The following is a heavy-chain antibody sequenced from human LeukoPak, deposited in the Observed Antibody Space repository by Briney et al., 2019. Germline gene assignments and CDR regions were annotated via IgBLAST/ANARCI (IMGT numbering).Heavy chain of an antibody. CDR1: GFTFSSYG. CDR2: ISYDGSNK. CDR3: AKDLVVVVPAANRAGGYYYGMDV. Sequence: SGGSLRLSCAASGFTFSSYGMHWVRQAPGKGLEWVAVISYDGSNKYYADSVKGRFTISRDNSKNTLYPQMNSLRAEDTAVYYCAKDLVVVVPAANRAGGYYYGMDVWGQGTTVTVSS. V-gene: IGHV3-30*18. D-gene: IGHD2-2*01. J-gene: IGHJ6*02.